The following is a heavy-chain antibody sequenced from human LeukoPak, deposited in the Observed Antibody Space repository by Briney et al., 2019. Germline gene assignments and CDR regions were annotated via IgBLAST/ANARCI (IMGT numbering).Heavy chain of an antibody. CDR3: ASVSSSSGYYRAEYFQH. J-gene: IGHJ1*01. V-gene: IGHV1-69*13. D-gene: IGHD3-22*01. Sequence: SVKVSCKASGGTFSSYAISWVRQAPGQGLEWMGGIIPIFGTANYAQKFQGRVTITADESTSTAYMELSSLRSEDTAVYYCASVSSSSGYYRAEYFQHWGQGTLVTVS. CDR1: GGTFSSYA. CDR2: IIPIFGTA.